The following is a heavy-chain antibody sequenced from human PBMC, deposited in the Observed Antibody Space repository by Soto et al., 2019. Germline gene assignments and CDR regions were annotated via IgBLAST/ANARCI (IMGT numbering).Heavy chain of an antibody. D-gene: IGHD1-20*01. CDR1: GGTFSSYA. V-gene: IGHV1-69*13. J-gene: IGHJ4*02. CDR3: ARETIGGMAFSDY. Sequence: ASVKVSCKASGGTFSSYAISWVRQAPGQGLEWMGGIIPIFGTANYAQKFQGRVTITADESTSTAYMELSSLRSEDTAVYYCARETIGGMAFSDYWGQGTLVTVSS. CDR2: IIPIFGTA.